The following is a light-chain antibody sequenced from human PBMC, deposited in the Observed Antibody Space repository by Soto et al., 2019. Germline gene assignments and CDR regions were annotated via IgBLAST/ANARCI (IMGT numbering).Light chain of an antibody. J-gene: IGLJ2*01. CDR2: RVS. Sequence: QSALTQPPSASGSPGQSVTISCTGTSSDVGGYNYVSWYQQHPGKAPKVMIYRVSERPSGVPNRFSGSKSGNTAYLTVSGLQAEDEADYYCSSYTSSSTLVFGGGTKLTVL. CDR1: SSDVGGYNY. V-gene: IGLV2-8*01. CDR3: SSYTSSSTLV.